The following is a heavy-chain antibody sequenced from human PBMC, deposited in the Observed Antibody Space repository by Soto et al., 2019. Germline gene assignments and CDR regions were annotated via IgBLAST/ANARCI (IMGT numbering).Heavy chain of an antibody. D-gene: IGHD5-12*01. CDR1: GGSISSSSYY. V-gene: IGHV4-39*01. CDR3: ARPDALVATKGAEDY. J-gene: IGHJ4*02. Sequence: QLQLQESVPGLVKPSETLSLTCTVSGGSISSSSYYWGWIRQPPGKGLEWIGSIYYSGSTYYNPSLKSRVTISVDTSKNQFSLKLSSVTAADTAVYYCARPDALVATKGAEDYWGQGTLVTVSS. CDR2: IYYSGST.